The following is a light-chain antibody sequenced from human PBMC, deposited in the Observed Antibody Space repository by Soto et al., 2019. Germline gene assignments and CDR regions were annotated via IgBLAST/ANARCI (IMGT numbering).Light chain of an antibody. CDR3: QQHNSWPTV. CDR2: GAS. CDR1: QRVNSN. J-gene: IGKJ2*01. Sequence: EIVMTQSPATLSVSPGERATLSCRASQRVNSNLAWYQQKPVHSPRLLIYGASTRVTGIPARFSGSGSGTEFTLSISSMQSEDFAIYYFQQHNSWPTVFGQGTKLEIK. V-gene: IGKV3-15*01.